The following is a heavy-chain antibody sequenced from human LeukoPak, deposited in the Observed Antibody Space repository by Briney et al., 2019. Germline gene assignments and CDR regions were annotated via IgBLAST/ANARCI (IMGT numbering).Heavy chain of an antibody. J-gene: IGHJ3*02. D-gene: IGHD3-22*01. CDR3: ARDNDGYYYDSSGYYGAFDI. Sequence: SETLSLTCTVSGGSISSGGYYWSWIRQPPGKGLEWIGYIYHSGSTYYNPSLKSRVTISVDRSKNQFSLKLSSVTAADTAVYYCARDNDGYYYDSSGYYGAFDIWGQGTMVTVSS. V-gene: IGHV4-30-2*01. CDR2: IYHSGST. CDR1: GGSISSGGYY.